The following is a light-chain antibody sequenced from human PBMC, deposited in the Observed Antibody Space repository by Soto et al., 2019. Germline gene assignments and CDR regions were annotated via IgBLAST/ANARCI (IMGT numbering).Light chain of an antibody. CDR1: SSDVGGYAF. J-gene: IGLJ3*02. Sequence: QSALTQPASVSASPGQSSTISCTGTSSDVGGYAFVSWYQQHPGEAPKLLIYEVFNRPSGVSNRFSGSKSGNSASLTISGLQIEDEADYYCTSFTSSGTWVFGGGTKLTVL. CDR2: EVF. V-gene: IGLV2-14*03. CDR3: TSFTSSGTWV.